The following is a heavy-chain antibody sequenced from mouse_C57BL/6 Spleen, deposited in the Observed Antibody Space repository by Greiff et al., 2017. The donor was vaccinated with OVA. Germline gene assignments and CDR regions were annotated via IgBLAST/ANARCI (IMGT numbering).Heavy chain of an antibody. Sequence: EVQLQQSGPELVKPGASVKMSCKASGYTFTDYNMHWVKQSHGKSLEWIGYINPNNGGTSYNQKFKGKATLTVNKSSSTAYMELRSLTSEDSAVYYCAREGYYDYDGRLFAYWGQGTLVTVSA. D-gene: IGHD2-4*01. V-gene: IGHV1-22*01. CDR2: INPNNGGT. J-gene: IGHJ3*01. CDR1: GYTFTDYN. CDR3: AREGYYDYDGRLFAY.